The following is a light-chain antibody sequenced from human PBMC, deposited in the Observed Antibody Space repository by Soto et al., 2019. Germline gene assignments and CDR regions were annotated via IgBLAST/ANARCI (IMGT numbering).Light chain of an antibody. Sequence: DIVMTQSPDALAVSLGERATINCKSSQSIVYSFNKNHLAWYQQKPGQPPKLLIYWASTRESGVPDRFSGSGSRTDFTLTISGLQAGDVAVYYCQQYYEVPWTFGQGTKVEI. CDR1: QSIVYSFNKNH. J-gene: IGKJ1*01. CDR2: WAS. V-gene: IGKV4-1*01. CDR3: QQYYEVPWT.